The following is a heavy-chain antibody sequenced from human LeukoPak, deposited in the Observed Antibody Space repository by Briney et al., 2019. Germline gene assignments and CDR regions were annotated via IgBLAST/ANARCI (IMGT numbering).Heavy chain of an antibody. CDR3: AKDLSGGPYY. CDR2: ISYDGSNK. Sequence: HPGGSLRLSCAASGFTFSNYALHWVRQAPGKGLEWVAVISYDGSNKYYADSVKGRFTISRDNSKNTLCLQMNSLRAEDTAVYYCAKDLSGGPYYWGQGTLVTVSS. V-gene: IGHV3-30-3*01. J-gene: IGHJ4*02. D-gene: IGHD1-26*01. CDR1: GFTFSNYA.